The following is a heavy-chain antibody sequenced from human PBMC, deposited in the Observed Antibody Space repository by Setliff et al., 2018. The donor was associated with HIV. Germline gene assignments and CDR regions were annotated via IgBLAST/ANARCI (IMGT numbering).Heavy chain of an antibody. CDR1: GYTFGSFG. Sequence: ASVKVSCKGSGYTFGSFGISWVRQAPGQGLEWMGWMSGYNGNTNSGQKFQDRVIMTTDTSTTTAYMELRSLRSDDTAVYYCARSPGDYTMDVWGKGTTVTVSS. V-gene: IGHV1-18*01. J-gene: IGHJ6*03. D-gene: IGHD4-17*01. CDR3: ARSPGDYTMDV. CDR2: MSGYNGNT.